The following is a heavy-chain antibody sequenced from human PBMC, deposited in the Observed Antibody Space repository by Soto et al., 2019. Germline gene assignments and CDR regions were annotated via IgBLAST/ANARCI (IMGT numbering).Heavy chain of an antibody. CDR2: INPNSGGT. CDR1: GYTFTGYY. V-gene: IGHV1-2*04. CDR3: ARGPDIAAAGTPPHYYYYGMDV. J-gene: IGHJ6*02. D-gene: IGHD6-13*01. Sequence: KVSCKASGYTFTGYYMHWVRQAPGQGLEWMGWINPNSGGTNYAQKFQGWVTMTRDTSISTAYMELSRLRSDDTAVYYCARGPDIAAAGTPPHYYYYGMDVWGQGTTVTVSS.